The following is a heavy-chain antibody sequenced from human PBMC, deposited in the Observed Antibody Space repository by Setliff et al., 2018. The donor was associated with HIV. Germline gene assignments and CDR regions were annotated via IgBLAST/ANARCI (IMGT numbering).Heavy chain of an antibody. D-gene: IGHD5-12*01. V-gene: IGHV1-8*02. CDR3: ARSPLYSGYERYYFDY. CDR1: GYTFINYD. J-gene: IGHJ4*02. CDR2: MNPDSGNT. Sequence: ASVKASCKASGYTFINYDIYWVRQTTGQGLEWMGWMNPDSGNTGYAQKFQGRVTMTRNTSISTAYMDLSSLRSEDTAVYYCARSPLYSGYERYYFDYWGQGTLVT.